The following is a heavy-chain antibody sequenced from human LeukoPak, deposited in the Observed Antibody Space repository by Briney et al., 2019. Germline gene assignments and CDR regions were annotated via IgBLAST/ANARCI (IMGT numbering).Heavy chain of an antibody. CDR1: GFSLSTSGMR. J-gene: IGHJ4*02. D-gene: IGHD2-21*02. CDR2: IDWDDDK. CDR3: ARVRCGGDCYPDY. Sequence: SGPALVKPTQTLTLTCTFSGFSLSTSGMRVSWIRQPPGKALEWLARIDWDDDKFYSTSLKTRLTISKDTSKNQVVLTTTNMDPVDTATYYCARVRCGGDCYPDYWGQGTLVTVSS. V-gene: IGHV2-70*04.